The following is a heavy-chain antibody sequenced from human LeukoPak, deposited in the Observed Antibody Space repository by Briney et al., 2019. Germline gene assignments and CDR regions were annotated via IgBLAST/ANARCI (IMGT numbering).Heavy chain of an antibody. D-gene: IGHD2-21*02. CDR1: GYTFTNYG. V-gene: IGHV1-18*01. Sequence: ASVKVFCKASGYTFTNYGISWVRQAPGQGLEWMGWISAYNGNTNYAQKFQGRVTMTTDTSTSTAYMELRSLRSDDTAVYYCARGDCGGDCYSSPYYFYYGMDVWGRGTTVTVSS. J-gene: IGHJ6*02. CDR2: ISAYNGNT. CDR3: ARGDCGGDCYSSPYYFYYGMDV.